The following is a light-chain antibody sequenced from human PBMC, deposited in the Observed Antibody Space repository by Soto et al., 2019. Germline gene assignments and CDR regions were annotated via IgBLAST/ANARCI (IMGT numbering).Light chain of an antibody. CDR1: QDMAMY. J-gene: IGKJ4*01. Sequence: SQLTQSPSSLSSSVGDRVTITCRASQDMAMYLAWYQQKPGEAPKLLIYAASTLYGGVPSRFSGSGYGPDCALTITSLQAEDFATYYFQQLSMYPSTCGGGPKVEIK. V-gene: IGKV1-9*01. CDR2: AAS. CDR3: QQLSMYPST.